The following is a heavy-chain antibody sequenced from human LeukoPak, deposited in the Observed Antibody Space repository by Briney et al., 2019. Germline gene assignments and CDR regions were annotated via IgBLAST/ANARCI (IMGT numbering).Heavy chain of an antibody. CDR3: ARDPGRVGATSYKYFDY. Sequence: RASVKVSCKASGYTFTSYGISWVRQAPGQGLEWMGWISAYNGNTNYAQKLQGRVTMTTDTSTSTAYMELRSLRSDDTAVYYCARDPGRVGATSYKYFDYWGQGTLVTVSS. D-gene: IGHD1-26*01. J-gene: IGHJ4*02. CDR2: ISAYNGNT. CDR1: GYTFTSYG. V-gene: IGHV1-18*01.